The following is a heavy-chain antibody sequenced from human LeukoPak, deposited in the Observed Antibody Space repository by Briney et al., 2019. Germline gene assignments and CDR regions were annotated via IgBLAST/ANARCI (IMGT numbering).Heavy chain of an antibody. J-gene: IGHJ4*02. V-gene: IGHV1-2*02. Sequence: ASVKVSCKASGYTFTSYYMHWVRQAPGQGLEWMGWINPNSGGTNYAQKFQGRVTMTRDTSISTAYMELNRLRSDDTAVYYCARDERYDSSGYPFDYWGQGSLVTVSS. D-gene: IGHD3-22*01. CDR3: ARDERYDSSGYPFDY. CDR2: INPNSGGT. CDR1: GYTFTSYY.